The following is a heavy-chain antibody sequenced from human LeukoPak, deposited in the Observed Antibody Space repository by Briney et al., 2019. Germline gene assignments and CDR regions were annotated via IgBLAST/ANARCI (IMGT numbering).Heavy chain of an antibody. V-gene: IGHV3-30*03. J-gene: IGHJ6*03. CDR1: GFTFSSYG. CDR2: ISYDGSNK. Sequence: PGGSLRLSCAASGFTFSSYGMHWVRQAPGKGLEWVAVISYDGSNKYYADSVKGRFTISRDNSKNTLYLQMNSLRDDDTAVYYCAGYLHYYYYMNVWGKGTTVTVSS. D-gene: IGHD5-18*01. CDR3: AGYLHYYYYMNV.